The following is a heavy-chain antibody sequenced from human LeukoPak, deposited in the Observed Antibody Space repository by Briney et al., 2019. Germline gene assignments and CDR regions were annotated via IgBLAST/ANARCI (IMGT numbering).Heavy chain of an antibody. J-gene: IGHJ3*02. D-gene: IGHD3-10*02. CDR2: ISNSGGDT. V-gene: IGHV3-23*01. CDR3: AKSRSYTVRGAFEI. CDR1: GFSFSRYW. Sequence: GGSLRLSCAASGFSFSRYWMSWVRQAPGGGLEWVLGISNSGGDTQYADSVKGRFTISRDNSKNTLYLQMNSLRAEDTAVYYCAKSRSYTVRGAFEIWGQGTKVTVSS.